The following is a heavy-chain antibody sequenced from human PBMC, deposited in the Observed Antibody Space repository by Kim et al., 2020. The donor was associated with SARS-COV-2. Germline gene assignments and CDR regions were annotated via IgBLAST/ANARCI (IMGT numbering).Heavy chain of an antibody. Sequence: YYADSVKGRFTSSRDNAKNSLYLQMNSLRAEDTAVYYCARSSSGYYGFDYWGQGTLVTVSS. J-gene: IGHJ4*02. CDR3: ARSSSGYYGFDY. V-gene: IGHV3-21*01. D-gene: IGHD3-22*01.